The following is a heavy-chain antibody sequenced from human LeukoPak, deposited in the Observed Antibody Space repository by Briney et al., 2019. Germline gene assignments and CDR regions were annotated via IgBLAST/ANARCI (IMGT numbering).Heavy chain of an antibody. D-gene: IGHD6-6*01. CDR3: ARGSAMAQKQLVRHFDS. Sequence: ASVKVSCKAPGYTFTSYGISWVRQAPGQGLEWMGWISAYNGNTKYAQKLQDRVTMTTDTSTTTAYMEVRSLTSDDTAVYYCARGSAMAQKQLVRHFDSWGQGTLVIVSS. CDR2: ISAYNGNT. V-gene: IGHV1-18*01. CDR1: GYTFTSYG. J-gene: IGHJ4*02.